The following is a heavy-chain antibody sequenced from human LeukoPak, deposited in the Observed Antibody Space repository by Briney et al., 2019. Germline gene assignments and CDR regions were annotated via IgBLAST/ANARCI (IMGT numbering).Heavy chain of an antibody. CDR2: TYYRSTWYN. CDR3: ARRLTQYDCFDP. Sequence: SQTLSLTCAISGDSVSSNSVTWNWIRQSPSRGLEWLGRTYYRSTWYNDYAVSVRGRITVNPDTSKNQFSLHLYSVTPEDTAVYYCARRLTQYDCFDPWGQGILVTVSS. V-gene: IGHV6-1*01. D-gene: IGHD2-2*01. J-gene: IGHJ5*02. CDR1: GDSVSSNSVT.